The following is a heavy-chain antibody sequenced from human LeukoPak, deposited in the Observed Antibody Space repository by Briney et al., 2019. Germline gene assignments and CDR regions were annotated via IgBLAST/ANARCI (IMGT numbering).Heavy chain of an antibody. CDR3: ATLNSIGYDY. CDR2: IDTDEITT. J-gene: IGHJ4*02. CDR1: GFTFSSFW. D-gene: IGHD5-18*01. Sequence: GGSLRLSCTASGFTFSSFWMHWVRQPPGKGLVWVSRIDTDEITTTYADSVKGRFTISRDNAKNTVYLQMNNLRAEDTAVYYCATLNSIGYDYWGQGGLVTVSS. V-gene: IGHV3-74*01.